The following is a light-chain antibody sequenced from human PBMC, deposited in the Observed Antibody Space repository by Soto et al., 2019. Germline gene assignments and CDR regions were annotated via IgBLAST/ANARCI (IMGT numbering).Light chain of an antibody. CDR3: QQRSNWPPVIT. CDR1: HSFSSY. CDR2: DAS. J-gene: IGKJ5*01. V-gene: IGKV3-11*01. Sequence: EIVLTQSPATLSLSPWERVTLSCRASHSFSSYLDWYQQKPGQAPRLLIYDASKRATGIPARFSGMGSGTEFTLTISSLEPEDFSVYYCQQRSNWPPVITVCQGTRL.